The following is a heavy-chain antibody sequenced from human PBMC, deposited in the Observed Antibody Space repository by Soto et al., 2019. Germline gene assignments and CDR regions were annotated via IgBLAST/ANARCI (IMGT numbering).Heavy chain of an antibody. CDR3: TRILSWHRSGYFDY. D-gene: IGHD6-13*01. V-gene: IGHV3-48*01. CDR2: ISYSSSSI. Sequence: GGSLRLSCVGSGFTFSGYSMNWVRQAPGKGLEWISYISYSSSSIYYADSVKGRFTISRDNAKNSLFLQMNSLRAEDSAVYYCTRILSWHRSGYFDYWGQGTLVTVSS. J-gene: IGHJ4*02. CDR1: GFTFSGYS.